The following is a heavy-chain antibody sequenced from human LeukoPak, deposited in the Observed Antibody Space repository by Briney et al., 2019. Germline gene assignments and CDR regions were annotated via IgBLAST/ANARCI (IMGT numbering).Heavy chain of an antibody. D-gene: IGHD6-19*01. CDR3: ARDPHLSGWSDY. CDR2: ISSQSTYI. Sequence: PGGSLRLSCAASGFTFSSYSMSWVRLAPGKGLEWVSSISSQSTYIYSADSLKGRFAISRDNAKNSLYLQMDSLRAEDTAVYYCARDPHLSGWSDYWGQGTLVTVSS. V-gene: IGHV3-21*01. J-gene: IGHJ4*02. CDR1: GFTFSSYS.